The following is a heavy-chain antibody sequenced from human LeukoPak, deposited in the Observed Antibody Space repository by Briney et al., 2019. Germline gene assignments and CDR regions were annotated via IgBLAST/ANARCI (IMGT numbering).Heavy chain of an antibody. CDR1: GGSISSYC. CDR3: ASTFPTGTDVKKH. CDR2: ICYSGST. J-gene: IGHJ1*01. V-gene: IGHV4-59*08. Sequence: SETLSPTCIVSGGSISSYCWSWIRQPPGKGLEGIGYICYSGSTNYNPSLKSRVTISIDTSKNQFSLKLTSVTASDTAVYYCASTFPTGTDVKKHWGQGTLVTVSS. D-gene: IGHD1-1*01.